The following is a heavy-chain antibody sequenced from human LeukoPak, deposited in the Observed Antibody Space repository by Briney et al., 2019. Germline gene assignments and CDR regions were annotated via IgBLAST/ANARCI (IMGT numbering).Heavy chain of an antibody. V-gene: IGHV5-51*01. CDR1: GYSFTSYW. CDR3: ARHWSPYYDSSAMVD. Sequence: GESLQISCKGSGYSFTSYWIGWVRQLPGKGLEWMGIIYPGDSDTRYSPSFQGQVTISADKSISTAYLQWSSLKASDTAMYYCARHWSPYYDSSAMVDWGQGTLVTVSS. CDR2: IYPGDSDT. J-gene: IGHJ4*02. D-gene: IGHD3-22*01.